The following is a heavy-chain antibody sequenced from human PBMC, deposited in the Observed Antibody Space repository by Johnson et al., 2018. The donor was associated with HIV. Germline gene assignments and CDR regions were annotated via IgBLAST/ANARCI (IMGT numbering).Heavy chain of an antibody. J-gene: IGHJ3*02. D-gene: IGHD5-12*01. CDR3: AKGEAQEGWIQLGSYAFDI. CDR2: IQNDGANK. Sequence: QVQLVESGGGVVQPGESLRLSCVVTGFSISNYGVHWVRQAPGKGLEWVAFIQNDGANKYYADFVKGRFTISRDNSRNTVYLQMSKLRTEETAVYYCAKGEAQEGWIQLGSYAFDIWGQGTMVTVSS. CDR1: GFSISNYG. V-gene: IGHV3-30*02.